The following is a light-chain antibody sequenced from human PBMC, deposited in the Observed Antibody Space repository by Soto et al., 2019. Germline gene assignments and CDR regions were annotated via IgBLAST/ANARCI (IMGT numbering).Light chain of an antibody. CDR2: EVN. V-gene: IGLV2-8*01. CDR3: SSYAGSSNV. CDR1: SSDVGAYNR. J-gene: IGLJ1*01. Sequence: QSALTQPPSVSASPGQSVTIPCTATSSDVGAYNRVSWYQQYPGTPPKLMISEVNNRPSGVPDRFSGSKSGNTASLTVSGIQAEDEADYYCSSYAGSSNVFGTGTKVTVL.